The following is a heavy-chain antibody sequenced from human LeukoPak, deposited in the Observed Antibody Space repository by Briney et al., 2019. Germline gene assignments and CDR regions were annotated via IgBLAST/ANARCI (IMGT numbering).Heavy chain of an antibody. D-gene: IGHD6-19*01. CDR3: ARDGAVAVHYYYYMDV. CDR1: GYTFTGYY. J-gene: IGHJ6*03. Sequence: ASVKVSCKASGYTFTGYYMHWVRQAPGQGLEWMGWINPNSGGTNYAQKFQGRVTMTRDTSISTAYVELSRLRSDDTAVYYCARDGAVAVHYYYYMDVWGKGTTVTISS. CDR2: INPNSGGT. V-gene: IGHV1-2*02.